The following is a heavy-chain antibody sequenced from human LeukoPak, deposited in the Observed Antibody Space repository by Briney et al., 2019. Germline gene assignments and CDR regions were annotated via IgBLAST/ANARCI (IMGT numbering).Heavy chain of an antibody. CDR1: GGPISSRSCY. D-gene: IGHD5-18*01. V-gene: IGHV4-39*07. Sequence: PSETLSLTCAVSGGPISSRSCYWGWIRQPPGKGLEWIGSIYYTGSTYHNPSLKSRVTMSVDTSMNQFSLNLNSVTAADTAVYYCARGTRGYSYGQDAFDIWGQGTMVTVSS. CDR2: IYYTGST. J-gene: IGHJ3*02. CDR3: ARGTRGYSYGQDAFDI.